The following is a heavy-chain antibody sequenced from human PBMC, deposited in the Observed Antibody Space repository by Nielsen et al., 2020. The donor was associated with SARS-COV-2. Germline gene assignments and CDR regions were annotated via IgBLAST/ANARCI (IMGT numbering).Heavy chain of an antibody. Sequence: GESLKISCAASGFTVSSNYMSWVRQAPGKGLEWVSVIYSGGSTYYAGSVKGRFTISRDNSKNTLYLQMNSLRAEDTAVYYCARVDSSSWYYFDYWGQGTLVTVSS. V-gene: IGHV3-53*01. CDR1: GFTVSSNY. D-gene: IGHD6-13*01. CDR3: ARVDSSSWYYFDY. CDR2: IYSGGST. J-gene: IGHJ4*02.